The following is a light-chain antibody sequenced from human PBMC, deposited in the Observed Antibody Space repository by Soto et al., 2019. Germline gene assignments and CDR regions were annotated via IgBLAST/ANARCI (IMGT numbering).Light chain of an antibody. J-gene: IGLJ1*01. CDR1: SSDVGGFNS. Sequence: QSALTQPASVSGSPGQSITISCTGTSSDVGGFNSVSWYQLRPGTAPKLILYDVVDRPSGVSYRFSGSKSGNTASLTISGLQAADEADYVCSSYTSTMTNVFGSGTKLTVL. V-gene: IGLV2-14*03. CDR3: SSYTSTMTNV. CDR2: DVV.